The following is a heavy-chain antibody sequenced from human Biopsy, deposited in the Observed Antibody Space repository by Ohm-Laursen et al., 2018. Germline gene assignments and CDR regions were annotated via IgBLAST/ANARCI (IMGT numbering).Heavy chain of an antibody. D-gene: IGHD3-3*01. CDR3: ARERQFRFLEGAFDY. CDR1: GGSITSDY. CDR2: ISSGGRA. Sequence: SETLSLTWTVSGGSITSDYWNWIRQPPGKGLQVIGYISSGGRAKYNPSLKSRLTISLDTSKNQLSLRLSSVTAADSAIYYCARERQFRFLEGAFDYWGQGTLVTVSS. J-gene: IGHJ4*02. V-gene: IGHV4-59*01.